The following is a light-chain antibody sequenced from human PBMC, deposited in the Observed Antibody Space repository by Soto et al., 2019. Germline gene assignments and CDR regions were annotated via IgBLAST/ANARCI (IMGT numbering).Light chain of an antibody. V-gene: IGKV3-15*01. Sequence: EVEMPQAPATLSVSPGDRVSLSCRVHQSVRSNLAWYQQKPGQPPRLLIYGASTRATGIPARFSGSGSGTEFTLTISCLQSEDFAVYYCQQYNRWPPITFGQGTRLEIK. CDR2: GAS. CDR3: QQYNRWPPIT. CDR1: QSVRSN. J-gene: IGKJ5*01.